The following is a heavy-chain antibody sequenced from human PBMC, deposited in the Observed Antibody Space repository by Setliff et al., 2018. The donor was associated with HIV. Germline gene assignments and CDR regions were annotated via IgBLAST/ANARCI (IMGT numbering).Heavy chain of an antibody. CDR1: GYSFSSYG. V-gene: IGHV1-2*02. Sequence: ASVKVSCKASGYSFSSYGVSWVRQAPGQGLEWMGWINPNSGVTNYAQKFQGRATMTRDTSITTVYLELIRLRSDDTAVYYCAREVHDHTNRLYYYYYIDVWAKGTPVTVSS. D-gene: IGHD2-8*01. J-gene: IGHJ6*03. CDR3: AREVHDHTNRLYYYYYIDV. CDR2: INPNSGVT.